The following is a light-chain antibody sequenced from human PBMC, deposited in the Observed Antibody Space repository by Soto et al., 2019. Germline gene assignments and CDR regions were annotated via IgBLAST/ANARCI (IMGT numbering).Light chain of an antibody. CDR2: AAS. V-gene: IGKV1-12*01. J-gene: IGKJ4*01. CDR1: QAVSTW. CDR3: QQGASFPRT. Sequence: DIQMTQSPSSVSASVGDTVTITCRASQAVSTWLAWYQQKSGGAPKLLIYAASTLQSGVPSRFSGSGSGTDFTLTIRSLQPEDFATYYCQQGASFPRTFGGGTKVEIK.